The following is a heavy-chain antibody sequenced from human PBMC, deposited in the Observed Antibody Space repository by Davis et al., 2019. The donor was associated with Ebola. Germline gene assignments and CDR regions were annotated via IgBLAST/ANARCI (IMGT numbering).Heavy chain of an antibody. D-gene: IGHD4-23*01. CDR3: AKGPTTVDTRYFDY. Sequence: GESLKISCAASGFTFSSYWMTWVRQAPGRGLEGVSIISCRGDTTFYADSLKGRFTISRDNSRNIVYLQMNSLRADDTALYYCAKGPTTVDTRYFDYWGQGTLVTVSS. CDR1: GFTFSSYW. V-gene: IGHV3-23*01. J-gene: IGHJ4*02. CDR2: ISCRGDTT.